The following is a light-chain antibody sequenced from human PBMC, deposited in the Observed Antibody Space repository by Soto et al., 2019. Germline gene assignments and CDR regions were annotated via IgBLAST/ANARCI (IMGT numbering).Light chain of an antibody. J-gene: IGLJ2*01. CDR1: SSDVGGYNY. Sequence: QSVLTQPPSASGSPGQSVTISCTGTSSDVGGYNYVSWYQQHPGKAPKFMIYEVCKRPSGVPDRFSGSKSGNTASLTGSGLQADDEADYYCSSYAGSNNPVIFGGGTKLTVL. CDR2: EVC. CDR3: SSYAGSNNPVI. V-gene: IGLV2-8*01.